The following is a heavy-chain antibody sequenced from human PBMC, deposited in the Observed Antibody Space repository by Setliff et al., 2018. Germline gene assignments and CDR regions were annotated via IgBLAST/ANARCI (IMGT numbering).Heavy chain of an antibody. CDR3: ARLRKDYGDYYYFDY. D-gene: IGHD4-17*01. CDR2: ISWDGGST. Sequence: PGGSLRLSCAASGFNFENYIMHWVRQVPGKGLEWVSLISWDGGSTYYADSVKGRFTISRDNSKNSLYLQMNSLRAEDTAVYYCARLRKDYGDYYYFDYWGQGTLVTVSS. CDR1: GFNFENYI. V-gene: IGHV3-43*01. J-gene: IGHJ4*02.